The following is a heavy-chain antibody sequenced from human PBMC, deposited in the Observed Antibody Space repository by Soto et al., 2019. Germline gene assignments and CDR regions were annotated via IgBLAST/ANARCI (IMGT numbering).Heavy chain of an antibody. Sequence: GGSLRLSCAASGFTFSSYAMHWVRQAPGKGLEWVAVISYDGSNKYYADSVKGRFTISRDNSKNTLYLQMNSLRAEDTAVYYCAREDQQLATALDYWGQGTLVTVSS. CDR2: ISYDGSNK. V-gene: IGHV3-30-3*01. J-gene: IGHJ4*02. D-gene: IGHD6-13*01. CDR3: AREDQQLATALDY. CDR1: GFTFSSYA.